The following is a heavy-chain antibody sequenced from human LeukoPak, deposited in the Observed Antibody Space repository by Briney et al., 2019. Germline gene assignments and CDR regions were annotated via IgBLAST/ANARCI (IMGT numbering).Heavy chain of an antibody. J-gene: IGHJ4*02. D-gene: IGHD3-22*01. CDR2: ISTSSSGRTI. CDR3: ARVRPGYYSDY. Sequence: PGGSLRLSCAASGFTFSSFSMKWVRQAPGKGLEWVSYISTSSSGRTIYYADSVEGRFTISRDDVKNSLYLQMNSLRDEDTAVYYCARVRPGYYSDYWGQGTLVTVSS. V-gene: IGHV3-48*02. CDR1: GFTFSSFS.